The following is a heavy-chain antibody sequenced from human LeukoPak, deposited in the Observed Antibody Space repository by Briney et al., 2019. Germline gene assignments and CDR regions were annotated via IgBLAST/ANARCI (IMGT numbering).Heavy chain of an antibody. CDR3: ARDRTYCGGDCYGPVSYYYYMDV. CDR1: GGSISSGSYY. J-gene: IGHJ6*03. CDR2: IYTSGST. Sequence: SQTLSLTCTVSGGSISSGSYYWSWIRQPAGKGLEWIGRIYTSGSTNYNPSLKSRVTISVDTSKNQFSLKLSSVTAADTAVYYCARDRTYCGGDCYGPVSYYYYMDVWGEGTTVTISS. V-gene: IGHV4-61*02. D-gene: IGHD2-21*02.